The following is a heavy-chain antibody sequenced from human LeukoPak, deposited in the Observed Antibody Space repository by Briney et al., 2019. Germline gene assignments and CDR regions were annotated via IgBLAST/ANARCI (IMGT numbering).Heavy chain of an antibody. D-gene: IGHD3-22*01. CDR3: ARGGLENGYHSNDGFDI. CDR1: GYSISSGYY. J-gene: IGHJ3*02. V-gene: IGHV4-38-2*02. CDR2: IYYSGST. Sequence: SETLPLTCTVSGYSISSGYYWGWIRQPPGKGLEWIGYIYYSGSTKYNPSLKSRVTMSVDTSRNQFSLKLSSVTAADTAVYYCARGGLENGYHSNDGFDIWGQGTMVTVSS.